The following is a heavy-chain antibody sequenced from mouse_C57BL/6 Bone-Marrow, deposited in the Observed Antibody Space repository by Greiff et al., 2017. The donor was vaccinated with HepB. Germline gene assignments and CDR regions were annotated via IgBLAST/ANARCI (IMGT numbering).Heavy chain of an antibody. CDR3: SRDAYYYYDVRAMDY. V-gene: IGHV7-1*01. CDR1: GFTLSDFY. J-gene: IGHJ4*01. D-gene: IGHD2-4*01. CDR2: RRNNANDYTT. Sequence: EVKLMESGGGLVQSGRSLRLSCETSGFTLSDFYMEWVRQAPGKGLEWIGARRNNANDYTTEYSASVKGRFIVSRYTSQSILYLQMNALRAEDTAISYCSRDAYYYYDVRAMDYWGQGTSVTVSS.